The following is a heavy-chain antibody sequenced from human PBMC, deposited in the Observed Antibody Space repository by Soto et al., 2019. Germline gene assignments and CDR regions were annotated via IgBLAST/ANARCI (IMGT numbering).Heavy chain of an antibody. CDR1: GGLFSIYA. J-gene: IGHJ4*02. CDR2: IIPVFGTT. CDR3: ARGGSPYVWFNEF. V-gene: IGHV1-69*13. Sequence: SVKVSCKDSGGLFSIYAISWVRQAPGQWLEWMGGIIPVFGTTYYAQKFQGRVTITADESTNTAYMELSSLRSEDTAMYYCARGGSPYVWFNEFWGQGSLVTVSS. D-gene: IGHD3-16*01.